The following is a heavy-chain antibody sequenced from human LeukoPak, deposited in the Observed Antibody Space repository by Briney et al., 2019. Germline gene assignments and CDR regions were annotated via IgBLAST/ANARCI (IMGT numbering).Heavy chain of an antibody. V-gene: IGHV3-30-3*01. D-gene: IGHD4-17*01. J-gene: IGHJ4*02. Sequence: GRSLRLSCAASGFSFSNSAMHWVRQAPGKGLEWVAVISFDGTNKYYADSVKGRFTVSRDNSKSTEYLQMNSLRAEDTAIYYCAKDDDDGDHVVVDHWGQGTLVTVSS. CDR3: AKDDDDGDHVVVDH. CDR2: ISFDGTNK. CDR1: GFSFSNSA.